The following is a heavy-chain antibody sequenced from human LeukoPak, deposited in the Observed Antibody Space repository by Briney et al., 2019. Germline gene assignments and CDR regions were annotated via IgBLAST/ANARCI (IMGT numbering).Heavy chain of an antibody. D-gene: IGHD3-10*01. CDR2: INPNSGGT. V-gene: IGHV1-2*02. Sequence: ASVKVSCKASGYTFTGYYMHWVRQAPGQGVEWMGWINPNSGGTNYAQKFQGRVTMTRDTSISTAYMELSRLRSDETAVYYCARSYYYGSGSVDYWGQGTLVTVSS. CDR3: ARSYYYGSGSVDY. CDR1: GYTFTGYY. J-gene: IGHJ4*02.